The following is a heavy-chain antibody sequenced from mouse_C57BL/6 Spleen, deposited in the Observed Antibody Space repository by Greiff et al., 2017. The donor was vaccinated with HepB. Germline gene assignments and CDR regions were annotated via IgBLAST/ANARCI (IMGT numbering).Heavy chain of an antibody. CDR2: IYPRSGNT. V-gene: IGHV1-81*01. CDR1: GYTFTSYG. D-gene: IGHD2-2*01. Sequence: QVQLKQSGAELARPGASVKLSCKASGYTFTSYGISWVKQRTGQGLEWIGEIYPRSGNTYYNEKFKGKATLTADKSSSTAYMELRSLTSEDSAVYFCARRWMVTTEVYYFDYWGQGTTLTVSS. J-gene: IGHJ2*01. CDR3: ARRWMVTTEVYYFDY.